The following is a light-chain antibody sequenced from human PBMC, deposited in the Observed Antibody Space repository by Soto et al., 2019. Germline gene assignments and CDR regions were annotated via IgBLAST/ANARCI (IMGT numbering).Light chain of an antibody. J-gene: IGLJ3*02. V-gene: IGLV1-44*01. CDR3: AAWDDSLNGWV. CDR1: TSNIGSNT. Sequence: QAVLTQAPSVSGTPGQRVTISCSGGTSNIGSNTVDWYQQVPGTAPKLLIYGENQRPSGVPDRLSGSKSGTSASLAIRGLHSEDEAVYYCAAWDDSLNGWVFGGGTKLTVL. CDR2: GEN.